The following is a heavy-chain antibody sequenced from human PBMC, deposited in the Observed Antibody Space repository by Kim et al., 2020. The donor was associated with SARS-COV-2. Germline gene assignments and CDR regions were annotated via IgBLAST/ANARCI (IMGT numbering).Heavy chain of an antibody. J-gene: IGHJ3*02. V-gene: IGHV4-59*01. CDR3: ARDPGGTGDAFDI. D-gene: IGHD1-1*01. CDR1: GGSISSYY. Sequence: SETLSLTCTVSGGSISSYYWSWIRQPPGKGLEWIGYIYYSGSTNYNPSLKSRVTISVDTSKNQFSLKLSSVTAADTAVYYCARDPGGTGDAFDIWGQGT. CDR2: IYYSGST.